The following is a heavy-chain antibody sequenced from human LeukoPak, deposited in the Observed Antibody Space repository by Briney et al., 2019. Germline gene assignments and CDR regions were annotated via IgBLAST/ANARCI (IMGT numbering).Heavy chain of an antibody. V-gene: IGHV1-46*01. CDR2: INPSGGST. Sequence: ASVKVSCKASGGTFSSYAISWVRQAPGQGLEWMGIINPSGGSTSYAQKFQGRVTMTRDTSTSTVYMELSSLRSEDTAVYYCARGGYYDSRPDYWGQGTLVTVSS. D-gene: IGHD3-22*01. J-gene: IGHJ4*02. CDR3: ARGGYYDSRPDY. CDR1: GGTFSSYA.